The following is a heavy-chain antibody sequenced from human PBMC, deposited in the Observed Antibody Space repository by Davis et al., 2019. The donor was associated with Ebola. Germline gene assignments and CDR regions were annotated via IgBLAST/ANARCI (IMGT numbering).Heavy chain of an antibody. D-gene: IGHD3-10*01. Sequence: SVQVSCKTSGDTVKYYGINWVRQAPGQGLEWMGGIIPILGTTNYAQKFQGRVTITADGSTSTAYMELSSLRSDDTAMYYCARDTTELLWFRELLMPPGPYYGLDVWGQGTTVTVSS. CDR2: IIPILGTT. V-gene: IGHV1-69*13. CDR1: GDTVKYYG. J-gene: IGHJ6*02. CDR3: ARDTTELLWFRELLMPPGPYYGLDV.